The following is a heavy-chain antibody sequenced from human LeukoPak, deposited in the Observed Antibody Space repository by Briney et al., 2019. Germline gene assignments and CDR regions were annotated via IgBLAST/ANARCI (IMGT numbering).Heavy chain of an antibody. CDR3: AKEGGDILTGYRHFDY. J-gene: IGHJ4*02. CDR1: GFTFSSYG. CDR2: ISYDGSNK. V-gene: IGHV3-30*18. D-gene: IGHD3-9*01. Sequence: GRSLRLSCAASGFTFSSYGMHWVRQAPGKGLEWVAVISYDGSNKYYADSVKGRFTISRDSSKNTLYLQMNSLRAEDTAVYYCAKEGGDILTGYRHFDYWGQGTLVTVSS.